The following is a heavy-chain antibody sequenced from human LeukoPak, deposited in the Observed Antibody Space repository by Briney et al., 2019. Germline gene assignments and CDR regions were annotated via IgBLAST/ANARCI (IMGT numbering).Heavy chain of an antibody. J-gene: IGHJ4*02. CDR1: GFTFDDYG. V-gene: IGHV3-20*04. CDR2: INWNGGST. CDR3: AKDRIAYCGGDCYRLDY. D-gene: IGHD2-21*02. Sequence: PGGSLRLSCAASGFTFDDYGMSWVRQAPGKGLEWVSSINWNGGSTGYADSVKGRFTISRDNAKNTLYLQMNSLRAEDTAIYYCAKDRIAYCGGDCYRLDYWGQGTLVTVSS.